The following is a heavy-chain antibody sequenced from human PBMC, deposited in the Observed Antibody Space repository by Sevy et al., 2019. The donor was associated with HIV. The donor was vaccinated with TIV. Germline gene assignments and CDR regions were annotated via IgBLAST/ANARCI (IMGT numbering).Heavy chain of an antibody. CDR3: AKGEWLRSGGLRGGGMDV. CDR1: GGTFSNYV. D-gene: IGHD5-12*01. Sequence: ASVKVSCKASGGTFSNYVFSWVRQAPGQGPEWMGGIITLFGTANYAQKFQGRVTITADESTSSAYMELSSLRSEDTAVYYCAKGEWLRSGGLRGGGMDVWGQGTTVTVSS. V-gene: IGHV1-69*13. CDR2: IITLFGTA. J-gene: IGHJ6*02.